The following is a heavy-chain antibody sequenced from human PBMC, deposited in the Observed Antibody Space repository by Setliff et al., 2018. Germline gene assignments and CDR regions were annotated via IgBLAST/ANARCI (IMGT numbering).Heavy chain of an antibody. V-gene: IGHV3-48*01. CDR3: ATAYITGWYPSYFNY. CDR1: GFTLSTYN. CDR2: VSSGSTAI. Sequence: GGSLRLSCAASGFTLSTYNMNWVRQAPGKGLEWIPFVSSGSTAIYYADSVEGRFTISRDNAKNSLYLQLSSLRAEDTAIYYCATAYITGWYPSYFNYWGQGTLVTVSS. D-gene: IGHD6-19*01. J-gene: IGHJ4*02.